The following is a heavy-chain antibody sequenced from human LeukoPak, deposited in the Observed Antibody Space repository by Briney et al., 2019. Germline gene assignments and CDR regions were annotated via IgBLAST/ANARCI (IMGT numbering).Heavy chain of an antibody. D-gene: IGHD3-10*01. V-gene: IGHV3-21*06. J-gene: IGHJ4*02. Sequence: GGSLRLSCAASGFSFSNYSMNWVRQAPGKGLEWVSYISSGSSVKSYADSVQGRFTISRDDAKNSLYLQMNSLRAEDTAVYYCARDKGYSGSGSPYWGQGTLVTVSS. CDR1: GFSFSNYS. CDR3: ARDKGYSGSGSPY. CDR2: ISSGSSVK.